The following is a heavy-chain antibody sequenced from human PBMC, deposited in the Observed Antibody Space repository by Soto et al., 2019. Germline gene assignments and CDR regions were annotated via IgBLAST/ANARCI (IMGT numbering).Heavy chain of an antibody. J-gene: IGHJ6*02. CDR1: GGTFSSYA. D-gene: IGHD6-19*01. CDR2: IIPIFGTA. Sequence: ASVKVSCKASGGTFSSYAISWVRQAPGQGLEWMGGIIPIFGTANYAQKFQGRVTITADESTSTAYMELSSLRSEDTAVYYCARSSNGGIAVAGTAYYYGMDVWGQGTTVTVSS. V-gene: IGHV1-69*13. CDR3: ARSSNGGIAVAGTAYYYGMDV.